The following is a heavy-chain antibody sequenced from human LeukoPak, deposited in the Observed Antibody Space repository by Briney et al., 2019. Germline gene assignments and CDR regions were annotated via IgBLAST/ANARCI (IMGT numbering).Heavy chain of an antibody. CDR1: GGTFSSYA. D-gene: IGHD3-22*01. CDR3: ARGTMIELDY. J-gene: IGHJ4*02. V-gene: IGHV1-69*13. Sequence: GASVKVSCKASGGTFSSYAISWVRQAPGQGLEWMGGIIPIFGTANYAQKFQGRVTITADESTSTAYMELSSPRSEDTAVYYCARGTMIELDYWGQGTLVTVSS. CDR2: IIPIFGTA.